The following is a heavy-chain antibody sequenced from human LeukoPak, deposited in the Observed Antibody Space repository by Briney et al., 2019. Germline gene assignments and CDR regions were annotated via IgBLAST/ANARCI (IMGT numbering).Heavy chain of an antibody. V-gene: IGHV3-30*02. D-gene: IGHD1-26*01. Sequence: GGSLRLSCAASGFTFSSYGMHWVRQAPGKGLEWVAFIRYDGSNKYYADSVKGRFTISRDNSKNTLYLQMNSLRAEDTAVYYCAKDSGSYRHDNAFDIWGQGTMVTVSS. CDR2: IRYDGSNK. CDR3: AKDSGSYRHDNAFDI. CDR1: GFTFSSYG. J-gene: IGHJ3*02.